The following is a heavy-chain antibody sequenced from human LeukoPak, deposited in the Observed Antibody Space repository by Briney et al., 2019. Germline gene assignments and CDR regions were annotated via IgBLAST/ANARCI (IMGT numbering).Heavy chain of an antibody. D-gene: IGHD6-19*01. Sequence: SETLSLTCAVSGASISSSIWWTWVRQPPGKGLEWIGEIYHSGSTNYNPSIKSRVTISGDNSKNQFSLQLSSVTAADTAVYYCARPIAGSSVWRSFDYWGQGTLVTVSS. V-gene: IGHV4-4*02. CDR1: GASISSSIW. CDR2: IYHSGST. CDR3: ARPIAGSSVWRSFDY. J-gene: IGHJ4*02.